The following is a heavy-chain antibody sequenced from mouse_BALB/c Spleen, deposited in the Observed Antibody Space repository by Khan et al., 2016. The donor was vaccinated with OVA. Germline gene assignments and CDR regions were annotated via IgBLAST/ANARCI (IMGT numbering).Heavy chain of an antibody. J-gene: IGHJ4*01. D-gene: IGHD2-3*01. CDR2: IWAGGST. Sequence: QVQLKVSGPGLVAPSQSLSITCTVSGFSLTSYGVNWVRQPPGQGLEWLGVIWAGGSTNYNSALMSRLSISKDNSKSQVFLKMNSLQTDDPAMYXRAGVYDPYYALDYWGQGTSVTVSS. CDR1: GFSLTSYG. V-gene: IGHV2-9*02. CDR3: AGVYDPYYALDY.